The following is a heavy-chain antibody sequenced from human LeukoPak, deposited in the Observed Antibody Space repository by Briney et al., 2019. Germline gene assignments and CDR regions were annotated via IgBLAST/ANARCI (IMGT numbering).Heavy chain of an antibody. CDR2: INPNSGGT. Sequence: ASVKVSCKASGYTFTGYYMHWVRQAPGQGLEWMGWINPNSGGTNYAQKFQGRVTMTRDTSTSTVYMDLSSQRSEDTAVYYCARDAMSSVTTSPHHFDYWGQGTLVTVSS. CDR3: ARDAMSSVTTSPHHFDY. CDR1: GYTFTGYY. J-gene: IGHJ4*02. D-gene: IGHD4-17*01. V-gene: IGHV1-2*02.